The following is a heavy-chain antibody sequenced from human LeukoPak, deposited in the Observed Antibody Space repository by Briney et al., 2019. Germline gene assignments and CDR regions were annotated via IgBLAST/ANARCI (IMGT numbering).Heavy chain of an antibody. CDR1: GFTFSSYA. D-gene: IGHD2-2*01. CDR2: ISSDGSNK. Sequence: GGSLRLSCAASGFTFSSYAMHWVRQAPGKGLEWVAFISSDGSNKYYADSVKGRFTISRDNSKNTLYLQMNSLRAEDTAVYYCAKSRAMPSNWGQGTLVTVSS. J-gene: IGHJ4*02. CDR3: AKSRAMPSN. V-gene: IGHV3-30-3*02.